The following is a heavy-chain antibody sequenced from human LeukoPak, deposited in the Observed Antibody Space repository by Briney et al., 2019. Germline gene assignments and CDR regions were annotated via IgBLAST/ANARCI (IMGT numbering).Heavy chain of an antibody. J-gene: IGHJ6*03. CDR3: AKDGAVRSKWLRISRDYYYYYYMDV. Sequence: GGTLRLSCAASGFIFSNHGMNWVRQAPGKGLEWVSGISPRGDITYYTDSVKGRFTVSRDNFKNTVHLQVNSLRPEDTAVYFCAKDGAVRSKWLRISRDYYYYYYMDVWGKGTTVTISS. CDR2: ISPRGDIT. D-gene: IGHD5-12*01. CDR1: GFIFSNHG. V-gene: IGHV3-23*01.